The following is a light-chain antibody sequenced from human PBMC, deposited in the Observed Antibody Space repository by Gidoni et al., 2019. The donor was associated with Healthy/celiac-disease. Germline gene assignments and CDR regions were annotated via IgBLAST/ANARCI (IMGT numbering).Light chain of an antibody. CDR3: QQYGSSPRT. Sequence: ELVLTLSTGTLSLSPGERATLSCRASQGVSSSYLTWYQQNPGQAPRRLIFGASSRATGIPDRFSGSGSGTDFTLTISRLRPEYFAVYYCQQYGSSPRTFGQGTKVEIK. CDR2: GAS. J-gene: IGKJ1*01. V-gene: IGKV3-20*01. CDR1: QGVSSSY.